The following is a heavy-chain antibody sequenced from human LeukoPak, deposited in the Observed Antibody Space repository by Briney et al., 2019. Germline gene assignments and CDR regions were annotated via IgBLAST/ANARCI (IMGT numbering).Heavy chain of an antibody. CDR2: IYHIGST. CDR1: GLSISRSYY. D-gene: IGHD3-10*01. CDR3: ARAGWIITSGIDY. J-gene: IGHJ4*02. V-gene: IGHV4-38-2*01. Sequence: PSETLSLTCGVSGLSISRSYYWAWIRQPPGKGLEWIGTIYHIGSTYYSPSLGSRVTMSVDTSKNEFSLNLKSVTAADTAVYYCARAGWIITSGIDYWGQGALVTVSS.